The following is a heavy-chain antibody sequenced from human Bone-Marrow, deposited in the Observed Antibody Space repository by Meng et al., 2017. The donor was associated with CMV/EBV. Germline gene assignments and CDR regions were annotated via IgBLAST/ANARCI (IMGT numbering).Heavy chain of an antibody. CDR1: GFTFSSYA. D-gene: IGHD3-9*01. Sequence: GESLKISCAASGFTFSSYAMSWVRQAPGKGLEWVSSISSSSSYIYYADSVKGRFTISRDNSKNTLYLQMNSLRAEDTAVYYCAKDCNDRDILRKYYYYGMDVWGQGTTATVSS. V-gene: IGHV3-21*01. J-gene: IGHJ6*02. CDR3: AKDCNDRDILRKYYYYGMDV. CDR2: ISSSSSYI.